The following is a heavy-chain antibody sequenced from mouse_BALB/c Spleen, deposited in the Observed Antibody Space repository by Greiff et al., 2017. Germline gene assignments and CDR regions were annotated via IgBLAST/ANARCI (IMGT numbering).Heavy chain of an antibody. CDR1: GFNIKDTY. Sequence: VQLQQSGAELVKPGASVKLSCTASGFNIKDTYMHWVKQRPEQGLEWIGRIDPANGNTKYDPKFQGKATITADTSSNTAYLQLSSLTSEDTAGDYCAREDYYGPWFAYWGQGTLVTVSA. CDR2: IDPANGNT. J-gene: IGHJ3*01. V-gene: IGHV14-3*02. CDR3: AREDYYGPWFAY. D-gene: IGHD1-2*01.